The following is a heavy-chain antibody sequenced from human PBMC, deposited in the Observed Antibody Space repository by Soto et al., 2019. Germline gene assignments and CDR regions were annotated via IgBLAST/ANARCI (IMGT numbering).Heavy chain of an antibody. CDR1: CFSFVNPC. V-gene: IGHV3-15*07. Sequence: RRPPCVYSAASCFSFVNPCISRVRQDPVKGMEWVGSIKSKTDGGTTDYAAPVKGRFTISRDDSKNTLYLQMNSLKTEDTAVYYCTTDPEGYYSGMDVWGQGTTVTV. CDR3: TTDPEGYYSGMDV. J-gene: IGHJ6*02. CDR2: IKSKTDGGTT.